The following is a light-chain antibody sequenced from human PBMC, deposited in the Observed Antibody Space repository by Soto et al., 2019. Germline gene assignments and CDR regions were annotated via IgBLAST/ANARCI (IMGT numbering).Light chain of an antibody. CDR2: ATS. Sequence: EIVLTQSPGTLSSSPGERATLSCRASQSIDSKYLAWYQHKPGQAPRLLIYATSSRATGIPDRFGGGGSGTYFTLTINSLEPEDFAVYYCQQYFASSWTFGQGTKVDIK. V-gene: IGKV3-20*01. J-gene: IGKJ1*01. CDR3: QQYFASSWT. CDR1: QSIDSKY.